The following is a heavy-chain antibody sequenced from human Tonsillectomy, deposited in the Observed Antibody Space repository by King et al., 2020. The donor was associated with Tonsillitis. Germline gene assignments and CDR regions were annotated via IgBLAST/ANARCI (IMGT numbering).Heavy chain of an antibody. CDR3: VRGGFRGCDY. CDR2: FGSGGDS. Sequence: VQLVESGGGLVQPGGSLRLSCAASGFTFSSYDMHWVRQATGKGLEWVSAFGSGGDSYYSDSVKGRFTISRENAKNSLYLQMNSLRDGDTAVYYCVRGGFRGCDYWGQGTLVTVSS. V-gene: IGHV3-13*01. CDR1: GFTFSSYD. D-gene: IGHD5-12*01. J-gene: IGHJ4*02.